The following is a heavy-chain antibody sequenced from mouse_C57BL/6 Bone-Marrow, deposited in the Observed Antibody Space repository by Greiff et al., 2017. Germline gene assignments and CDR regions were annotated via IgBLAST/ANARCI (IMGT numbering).Heavy chain of an antibody. J-gene: IGHJ2*01. V-gene: IGHV1-82*01. CDR3: ARSPDY. CDR1: GYAFSSSW. Sequence: QVQLKESGPELVKPGASVKISCKASGYAFSSSWMNWVKQRPGKGLEWIGRIYPGDGDTNYNGKFKGKDTLTADKSSSTAYMQLSSLTSEDSAVSFCARSPDYWGQGTTLTVSS. CDR2: IYPGDGDT.